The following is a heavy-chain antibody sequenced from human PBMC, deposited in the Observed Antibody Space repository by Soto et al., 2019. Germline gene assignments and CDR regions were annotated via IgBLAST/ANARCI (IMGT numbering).Heavy chain of an antibody. CDR3: ARAEYYYDSSGQGN. CDR1: GFTFSSYE. J-gene: IGHJ4*02. Sequence: EVQLVESGGGLVQPGGSLRLSCAASGFTFSSYEMNWVRQAPGKGLEWVSYISSSGSTIYYADSGKGRFTISRDNAKNSLYLQMNSLRAEDTAVYYCARAEYYYDSSGQGNWGQGTLVTVSS. D-gene: IGHD3-22*01. V-gene: IGHV3-48*03. CDR2: ISSSGSTI.